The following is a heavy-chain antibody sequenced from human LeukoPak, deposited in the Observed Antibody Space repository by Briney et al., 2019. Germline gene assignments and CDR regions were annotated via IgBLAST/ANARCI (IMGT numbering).Heavy chain of an antibody. CDR3: AKCPVTFGGVIVITSGYFDY. J-gene: IGHJ4*02. CDR1: GFTFSSYG. V-gene: IGHV3-30*18. CDR2: ISYEGRNK. Sequence: GGSLRLSCAASGFTFSSYGMHWVRQAPGKGLEWVAVISYEGRNKYYADSVKGRFTISRDNSKNTLHLQMNNLRAEDTALYYCAKCPVTFGGVIVITSGYFDYWGQGTLVTVSS. D-gene: IGHD3-16*02.